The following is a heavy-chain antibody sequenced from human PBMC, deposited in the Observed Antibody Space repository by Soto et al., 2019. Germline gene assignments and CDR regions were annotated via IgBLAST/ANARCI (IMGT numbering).Heavy chain of an antibody. CDR2: MNPNSGNT. CDR1: GYTFTSYD. CDR3: AAFGVTTMTAFDI. Sequence: ASVKVSCKASGYTFTSYDINWVRQATGQGLEWMGWMNPNSGNTGYAQKFQGRVTMTRNTSISTAYMELSSLRSGDTAVYYCAAFGVTTMTAFDIWGQGTMVTVSS. D-gene: IGHD4-17*01. V-gene: IGHV1-8*01. J-gene: IGHJ3*02.